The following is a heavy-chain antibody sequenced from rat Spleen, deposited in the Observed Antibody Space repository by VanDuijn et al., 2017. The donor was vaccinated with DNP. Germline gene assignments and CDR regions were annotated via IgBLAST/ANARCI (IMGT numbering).Heavy chain of an antibody. CDR3: ARGVYYYSATYWYFDF. Sequence: EVQLVGSGGGSVQSGRSLKLSCAASGFTFSNYGMAWVRQAPKKGLEWVASISASGGSTSYRDSVKGRFTISRDNAKGTLYLQMNSLRSEDTATYYCARGVYYYSATYWYFDFWGPGTMVTVSS. V-gene: IGHV5S13*01. D-gene: IGHD1-1*01. J-gene: IGHJ1*01. CDR1: GFTFSNYG. CDR2: ISASGGST.